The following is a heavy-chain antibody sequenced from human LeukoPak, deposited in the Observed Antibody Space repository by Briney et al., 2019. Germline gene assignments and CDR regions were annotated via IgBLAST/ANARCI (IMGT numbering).Heavy chain of an antibody. J-gene: IGHJ4*02. V-gene: IGHV4-30-2*01. CDR1: GGSINSGGYS. CDR3: ARGYYYDSSGYQPPFDY. CDR2: IYHSGST. Sequence: PPQTLSLTCAVSGGSINSGGYSWNWIRQPPGKGLEWIGYIYHSGSTYYNPSLKSRVTISVDRSKNQFSLKLSSVTAADTAVYYCARGYYYDSSGYQPPFDYWGQGTLVTVSS. D-gene: IGHD3-22*01.